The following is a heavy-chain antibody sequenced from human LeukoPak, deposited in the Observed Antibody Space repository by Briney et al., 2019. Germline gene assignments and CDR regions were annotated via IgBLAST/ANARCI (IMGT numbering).Heavy chain of an antibody. J-gene: IGHJ4*02. V-gene: IGHV3-74*01. CDR1: GFSFSSHW. D-gene: IGHD3-10*01. CDR2: INGDGIAI. CDR3: TRGGSPFY. Sequence: EARESLRLSCAGSGFSFSSHWLHWVRQVPGKGLEWVARINGDGIAINYADSVKGRFTISRDNAKNTVYLQMHSLRVEDTAVFYCTRGGSPFYWGRGTPVTVSS.